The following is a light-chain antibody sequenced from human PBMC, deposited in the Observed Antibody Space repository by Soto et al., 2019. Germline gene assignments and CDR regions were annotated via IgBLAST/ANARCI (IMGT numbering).Light chain of an antibody. CDR2: KAS. CDR1: QPISDY. J-gene: IGKJ5*01. Sequence: DIQMTQSPSSLSASVGDRVTITCRTSQPISDYLNWYQQKPGKAPSLLIYKASTLKSGVPSRFSGSGSGTEFTLTISSLQPDDFAVYYCQQYNNWPSITFGQGTRLEIK. V-gene: IGKV1-5*03. CDR3: QQYNNWPSIT.